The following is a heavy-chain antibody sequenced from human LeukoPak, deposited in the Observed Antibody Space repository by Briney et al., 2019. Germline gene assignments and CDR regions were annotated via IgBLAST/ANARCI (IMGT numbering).Heavy chain of an antibody. V-gene: IGHV1-18*01. CDR3: ATATPLRFLEWLLES. Sequence: ASVKVSCKASGYTFTSYGISWVRQAPGQGLEWMGWISAYNGNTNYAQKLQGRVTMTEDTSTDTAYMELSSLRSEDTAVYYCATATPLRFLEWLLESWGQGTLVTVSS. J-gene: IGHJ4*02. CDR2: ISAYNGNT. D-gene: IGHD3-3*01. CDR1: GYTFTSYG.